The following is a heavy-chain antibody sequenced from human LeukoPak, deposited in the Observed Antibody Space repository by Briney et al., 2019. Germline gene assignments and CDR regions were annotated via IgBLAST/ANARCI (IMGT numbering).Heavy chain of an antibody. Sequence: AGSLRLSCAASGFTVSSNYMNWVRQAPGKGLEWVWVIYSGGSTYYAPSVKGRFTISIDNSKNTLFLQMNSVRTEDTAVYYCARGRYYDTLDYWGQGTLVTVSS. CDR3: ARGRYYDTLDY. J-gene: IGHJ4*02. CDR1: GFTVSSNY. CDR2: IYSGGST. D-gene: IGHD3-22*01. V-gene: IGHV3-66*02.